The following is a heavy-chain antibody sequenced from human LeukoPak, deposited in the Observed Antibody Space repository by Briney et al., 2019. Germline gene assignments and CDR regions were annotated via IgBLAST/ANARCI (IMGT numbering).Heavy chain of an antibody. J-gene: IGHJ4*02. CDR2: IYYTGSA. Sequence: KTSETLSLTCTVSGGSISSSSYYWGWIRQPPGKGLEWIGTIYYTGSAYYNPSLKSRVTISVDTSKNQFSLKLSSVTAADTAVYYCAREIAVAGGDYFDYWGQGTLVTVSS. D-gene: IGHD6-19*01. V-gene: IGHV4-39*07. CDR3: AREIAVAGGDYFDY. CDR1: GGSISSSSYY.